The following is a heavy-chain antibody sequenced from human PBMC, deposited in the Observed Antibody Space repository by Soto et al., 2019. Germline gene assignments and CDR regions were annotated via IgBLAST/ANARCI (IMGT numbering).Heavy chain of an antibody. CDR1: CCSISSGGLY. Sequence: VPLQGAGPRLVKPLQTPSPTRTFPCCSISSGGLYLGWDRQHPREGLGWVGEIYYNGKTYYNPSLKSRVTISVDTSKNQFSLKLSSVTAADTAVYYCARDRLGNYYDSSGYQTGPLWGQGTLVTVSS. V-gene: IGHV4-31*03. CDR2: IYYNGKT. D-gene: IGHD3-22*01. J-gene: IGHJ4*02. CDR3: ARDRLGNYYDSSGYQTGPL.